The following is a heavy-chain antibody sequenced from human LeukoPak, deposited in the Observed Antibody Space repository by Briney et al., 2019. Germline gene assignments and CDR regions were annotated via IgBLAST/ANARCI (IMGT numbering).Heavy chain of an antibody. CDR3: VRDLDWGAFDV. J-gene: IGHJ3*01. CDR1: EFRFSAHG. CDR2: ISPSGDIT. D-gene: IGHD3/OR15-3a*01. Sequence: PGGSLRLSCAASEFRFSAHGMNWVRQAPGKGLEWVSGISPSGDITYYADSVMGRFTISRDNRKSTVSLQMNSLRAEDTALYYCVRDLDWGAFDVWGQGTMVTVSS. V-gene: IGHV3-23*01.